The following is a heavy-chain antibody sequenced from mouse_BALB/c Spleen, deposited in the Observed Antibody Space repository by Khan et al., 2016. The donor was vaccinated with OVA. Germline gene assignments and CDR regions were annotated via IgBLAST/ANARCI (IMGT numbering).Heavy chain of an antibody. D-gene: IGHD1-1*01. V-gene: IGHV3-8*02. CDR2: VTYSGNT. CDR1: GDSITSGF. J-gene: IGHJ4*01. CDR3: ARSYGSWTMDY. Sequence: EVQLQESGPSLVKHSQTLSLTCSVTGDSITSGFWNWIRKFPGNKFEYMGYVTYSGNTYYNPSLKSRISITRDTSKSQYYLQLHSVTTEDTATYFCARSYGSWTMDYWGQGTSVTVSS.